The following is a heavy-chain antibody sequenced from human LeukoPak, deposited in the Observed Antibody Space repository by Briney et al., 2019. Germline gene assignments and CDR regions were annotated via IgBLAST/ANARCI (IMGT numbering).Heavy chain of an antibody. Sequence: SETLSLTCIVSGGSISSGGHYWGWIRQPPGKGLEWIGSIYYSGSTYYNPSLNSRVSMFIDMSKNHFSLKMSSVTATDTAVYYCARLVCGGGSCPAEFDYWGQGTLVTVSS. CDR1: GGSISSGGHY. V-gene: IGHV4-39*02. D-gene: IGHD2-15*01. J-gene: IGHJ4*02. CDR3: ARLVCGGGSCPAEFDY. CDR2: IYYSGST.